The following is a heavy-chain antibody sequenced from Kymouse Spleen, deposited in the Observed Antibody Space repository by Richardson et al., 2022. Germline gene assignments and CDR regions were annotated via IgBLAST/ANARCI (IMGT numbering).Heavy chain of an antibody. Sequence: EVQLVESGGGLVQPGRSLRLSCAASGFTFDDYAMHWVRQAPGKGLEWVSGISWNSGSIGYADSVKGRFTISRDNAKNSLYLQMNSLRAEDTALYYCAKDMGTYYYYYGMDVWGQGTTVTVSS. D-gene: IGHD7-27*02. V-gene: IGHV3-9*01. CDR2: ISWNSGSI. CDR3: AKDMGTYYYYYGMDV. CDR1: GFTFDDYA. J-gene: IGHJ6*02.